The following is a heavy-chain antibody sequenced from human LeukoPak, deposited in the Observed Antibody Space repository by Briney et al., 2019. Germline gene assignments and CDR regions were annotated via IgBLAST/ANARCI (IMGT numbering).Heavy chain of an antibody. CDR3: SRASWSYLDY. Sequence: SETLSLTCAVSGYSISSGYYWGWIRQPPGKGLEWIGSIYHSGTTYYNPSLKSRVTIAVDTSKNQFSLKLTSVTAAYTALHYCSRASWSYLDYWGQGTLVTVSS. J-gene: IGHJ4*02. V-gene: IGHV4-38-2*01. CDR1: GYSISSGYY. D-gene: IGHD3-3*01. CDR2: IYHSGTT.